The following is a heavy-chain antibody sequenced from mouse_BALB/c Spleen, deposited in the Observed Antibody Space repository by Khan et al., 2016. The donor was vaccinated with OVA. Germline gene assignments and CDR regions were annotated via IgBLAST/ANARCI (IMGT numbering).Heavy chain of an antibody. V-gene: IGHV1-76*01. CDR2: IYPGTDNT. Sequence: QIQLVQSGAELVRPGASVKLSCKTSGYIFTSYWIHWIKLRSGQGLEWIARIYPGTDNTYYNEKFKDKATLTADKPSSTAYMQLSSLRSEDSAVYFCAREEPLYYFDYWGQGTTLTVSS. CDR1: GYIFTSYW. D-gene: IGHD6-1*01. CDR3: AREEPLYYFDY. J-gene: IGHJ2*01.